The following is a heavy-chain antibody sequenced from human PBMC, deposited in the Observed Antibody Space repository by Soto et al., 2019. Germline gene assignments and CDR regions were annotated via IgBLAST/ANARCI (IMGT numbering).Heavy chain of an antibody. V-gene: IGHV3-11*06. Sequence: GGSLRLSCATSGFPFSDYYMSWIRRAPGKGLEWLSHISPKSTYRNYADSVKGRFTISRDNTKSSLFLQMNSLGVEDTAVYYCARGGGGGLFEHWGQGVLVTVS. CDR1: GFPFSDYY. CDR3: ARGGGGGLFEH. CDR2: ISPKSTYR. D-gene: IGHD2-21*01. J-gene: IGHJ4*02.